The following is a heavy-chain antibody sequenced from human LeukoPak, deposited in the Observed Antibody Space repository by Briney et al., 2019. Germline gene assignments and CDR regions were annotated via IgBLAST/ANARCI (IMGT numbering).Heavy chain of an antibody. J-gene: IGHJ6*04. CDR3: ARDSLDIVVVPAAPEGTDYYYYYGMDV. V-gene: IGHV3-33*08. Sequence: GGSLRLSCAASGSTFENYAMTWVRQAPGKGLEWVAVIWYDGSNKYYADSVKGRFTISRDNSKNTLYLQMNSLRAEDTAVYYCARDSLDIVVVPAAPEGTDYYYYYGMDVWGKGTTVTVSS. CDR1: GSTFENYA. CDR2: IWYDGSNK. D-gene: IGHD2-2*01.